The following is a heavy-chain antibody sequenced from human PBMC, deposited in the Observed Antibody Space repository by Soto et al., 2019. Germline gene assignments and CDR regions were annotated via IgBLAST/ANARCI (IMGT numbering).Heavy chain of an antibody. D-gene: IGHD6-19*01. V-gene: IGHV1-18*01. CDR3: ARDPGPYSSGWPTFDY. CDR2: ISAYNGNT. J-gene: IGHJ4*02. Sequence: GASVKVSRRASGYTFTSYGISWVRQAPGQGLEWMGWISAYNGNTNYAQKLQGRVTMTTDTSTSTAYMELRSLRSDDTAVYYCARDPGPYSSGWPTFDYWGQGTLVTVSS. CDR1: GYTFTSYG.